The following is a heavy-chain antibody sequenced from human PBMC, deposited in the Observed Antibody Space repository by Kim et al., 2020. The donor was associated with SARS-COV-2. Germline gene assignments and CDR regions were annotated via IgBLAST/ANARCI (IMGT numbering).Heavy chain of an antibody. CDR2: INHSGST. CDR3: ARAGGRSSSWYDY. CDR1: GGSFSGYY. V-gene: IGHV4-34*01. Sequence: SETLSLTCAVYGGSFSGYYWSWIRQPPGKGLEWIGEINHSGSTNYNPSLKSRVTISVDTSKNQFSLKLSSVTAADTAVYYCARAGGRSSSWYDYWGQGTLVTVSS. J-gene: IGHJ4*02. D-gene: IGHD6-13*01.